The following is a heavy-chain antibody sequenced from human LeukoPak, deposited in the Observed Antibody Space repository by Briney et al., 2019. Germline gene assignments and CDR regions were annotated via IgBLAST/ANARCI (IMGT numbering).Heavy chain of an antibody. CDR1: GFTFSSYG. D-gene: IGHD4-17*01. J-gene: IGHJ6*02. CDR3: AKVAYGDYYYYGMDV. Sequence: GGSLRLSCAASGFTFSSYGMHWVRQAPGKGLEWVAVIWYDGSNKYYADSVKGRFTISRDNSKNTLYLQMNSLRAEDTALYYCAKVAYGDYYYYGMDVWGQGTTVTVSS. CDR2: IWYDGSNK. V-gene: IGHV3-30*02.